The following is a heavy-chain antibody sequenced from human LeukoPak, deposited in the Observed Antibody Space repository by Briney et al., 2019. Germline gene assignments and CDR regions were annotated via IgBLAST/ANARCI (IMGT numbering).Heavy chain of an antibody. D-gene: IGHD2-8*02. CDR1: GFTFSSYS. J-gene: IGHJ3*02. Sequence: SGGSLRLSCAASGFTFSSYSINWVRQAPGKGLEWVSVIYSGGSTYYADSVKGRFTISRDNSKNTLYLQMNSLRAEDTAVYYCAREVVYAVAGAFDIWGQGTMVTVSS. CDR3: AREVVYAVAGAFDI. CDR2: IYSGGST. V-gene: IGHV3-53*01.